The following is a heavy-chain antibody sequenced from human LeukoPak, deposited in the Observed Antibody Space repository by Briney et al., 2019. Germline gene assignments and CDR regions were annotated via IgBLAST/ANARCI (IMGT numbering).Heavy chain of an antibody. CDR2: IRYDGGVK. J-gene: IGHJ5*02. V-gene: IGHV3-30*02. CDR3: PKGPIGGQFDT. D-gene: IGHD3-16*01. CDR1: GLTFSNSG. Sequence: PGGSLRLSCAASGLTFSNSGMHWVRQAPGKGLEWVAFIRYDGGVKYYADSVKGRFTISRDNSKNTMYLQMNSLRGEDTAVYYSPKGPIGGQFDTWGQGTLVTVSS.